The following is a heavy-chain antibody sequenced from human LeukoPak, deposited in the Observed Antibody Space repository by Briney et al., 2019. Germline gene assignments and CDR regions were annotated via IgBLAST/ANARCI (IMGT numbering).Heavy chain of an antibody. CDR3: ARHSRGYSYPNWFDP. Sequence: PSETLSLTCTVSGGSISSSSYYWGWIRQPPGKGLEWIGSIYYSGGTYYNPSLKSRVTISVDTSKNQFSLKLSSVTAADTAVYYCARHSRGYSYPNWFDPWGQGTLVTVSS. J-gene: IGHJ5*02. CDR2: IYYSGGT. D-gene: IGHD5-18*01. V-gene: IGHV4-39*01. CDR1: GGSISSSSYY.